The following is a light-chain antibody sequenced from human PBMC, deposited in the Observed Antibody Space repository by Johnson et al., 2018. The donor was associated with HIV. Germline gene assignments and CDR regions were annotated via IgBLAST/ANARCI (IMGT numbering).Light chain of an antibody. CDR1: SSNIGNNY. Sequence: QSVLTQPPSVSVAPGQKVTISCSGSSSNIGNNYVSWYQQLPGTAPKLLIYENNKRPSGIPDRFSGSKSGTSATLGITGLQTGDAADYYCGTWDSSLSAYVFGTGTKVTVL. CDR2: ENN. CDR3: GTWDSSLSAYV. J-gene: IGLJ1*01. V-gene: IGLV1-51*02.